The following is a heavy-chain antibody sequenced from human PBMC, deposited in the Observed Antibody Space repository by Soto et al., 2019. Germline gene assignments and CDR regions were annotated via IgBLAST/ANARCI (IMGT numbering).Heavy chain of an antibody. CDR3: ARDLSWGSNWYYYMDV. J-gene: IGHJ6*03. CDR1: GFILSDCA. V-gene: IGHV3-48*01. D-gene: IGHD7-27*01. Sequence: EVQLVESGGGLVQPGGSPRLSCATSGFILSDCAMNWVRQAPGKGLEWVSYISSSSSVIDYADSVKGRFTVSRDNARNSLYLQMNSLRAEDTAVYYCARDLSWGSNWYYYMDVWDKGTTVTVSS. CDR2: ISSSSSVI.